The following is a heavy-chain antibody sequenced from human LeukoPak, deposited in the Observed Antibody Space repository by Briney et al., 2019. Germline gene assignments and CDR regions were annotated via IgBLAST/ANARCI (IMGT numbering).Heavy chain of an antibody. D-gene: IGHD6-13*01. CDR3: ASGDSSSWTPPFDY. J-gene: IGHJ4*02. CDR1: GFSVSSNY. CDR2: IYRGGTT. Sequence: GESLRLSCAASGFSVSSNYMTWVRQAPGKGLEGVSIIYRGGTTYYADSVRGRFTISRDNSKNTLYLQMNSLRAEDTAVYYCASGDSSSWTPPFDYWGQGTLVTVSS. V-gene: IGHV3-53*01.